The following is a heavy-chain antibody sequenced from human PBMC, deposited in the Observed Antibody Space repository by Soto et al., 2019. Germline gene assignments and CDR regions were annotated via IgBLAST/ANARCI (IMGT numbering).Heavy chain of an antibody. CDR1: GYTFTSYY. CDR3: ARAPPMATTTIPFDY. CDR2: INPSGGST. J-gene: IGHJ4*02. V-gene: IGHV1-46*01. Sequence: QVQLVQSGAEVKKPGASVKVSCKASGYTFTSYYMHWVRQAPGQGLEWMGIINPSGGSTSYAQKFQGRVTMTRDTSTSTVYMELSSLRSEDTAVYYCARAPPMATTTIPFDYWGQGTLVTVSS. D-gene: IGHD5-12*01.